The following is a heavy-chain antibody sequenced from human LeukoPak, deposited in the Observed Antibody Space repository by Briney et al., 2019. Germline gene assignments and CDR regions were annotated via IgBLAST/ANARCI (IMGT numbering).Heavy chain of an antibody. CDR3: ARACSSTSCYAPPLY. CDR2: ISAYNGNT. V-gene: IGHV1-18*01. CDR1: GYTFTSYG. J-gene: IGHJ4*02. D-gene: IGHD2-2*01. Sequence: GASVKVSCKASGYTFTSYGISWVRQAPGQGLEWMGWISAYNGNTNYAQKLQGRVTMTTDTSTSTAYMELRSLRSDDTAVYYCARACSSTSCYAPPLYWGQGTLVTVSS.